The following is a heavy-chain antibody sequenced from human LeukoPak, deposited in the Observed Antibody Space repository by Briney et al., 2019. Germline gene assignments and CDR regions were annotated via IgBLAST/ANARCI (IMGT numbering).Heavy chain of an antibody. CDR1: GYSISSGYY. CDR2: IYHSGST. Sequence: SETLSLTCTVSGYSISSGYYWGWIRQPPGKGLEWIGSIYHSGSTYYNPSLKSRVTISVDTSKNQFSLKLSSVTAADTTVYYCARGVGNIAADYWGQGTLVTVSS. V-gene: IGHV4-38-2*02. J-gene: IGHJ4*02. CDR3: ARGVGNIAADY. D-gene: IGHD6-13*01.